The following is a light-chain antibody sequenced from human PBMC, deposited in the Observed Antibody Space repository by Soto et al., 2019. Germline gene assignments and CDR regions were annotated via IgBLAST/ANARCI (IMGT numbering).Light chain of an antibody. J-gene: IGLJ1*01. V-gene: IGLV1-40*01. CDR1: TSNIGAPYD. CDR3: QSYDISLHNYV. CDR2: GDN. Sequence: QSVLTQPPSVYGAPGQRVSISCTGSTSNIGAPYDVHWYQHLPGAAPKLLIYGDNNRPSGVPDRFSGSKSGTSASLAITSLQAEDEVDYYCQSYDISLHNYVFGTGTQLTVL.